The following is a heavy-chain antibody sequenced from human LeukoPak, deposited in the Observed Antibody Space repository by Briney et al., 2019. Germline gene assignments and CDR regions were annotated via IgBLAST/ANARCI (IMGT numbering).Heavy chain of an antibody. V-gene: IGHV3-7*01. J-gene: IGHJ4*02. CDR3: ARAHNWKYGSFDF. D-gene: IGHD1-7*01. Sequence: PGGSLRLSCAASGFTFSSYGMSWVRQAPGKGLEWVANIKQDGSEKYYVDSVKGRFTISRDNAKNSLYLQMNSLRAEDTAVYYCARAHNWKYGSFDFWGQGTLVTVSS. CDR1: GFTFSSYG. CDR2: IKQDGSEK.